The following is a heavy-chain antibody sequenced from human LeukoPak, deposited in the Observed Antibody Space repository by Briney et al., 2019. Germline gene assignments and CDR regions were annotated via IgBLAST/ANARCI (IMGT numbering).Heavy chain of an antibody. CDR1: GFTFSSYA. Sequence: GGSLRLSCAASGFTFSSYAMSWVRQAPGKGLEWVSAISGSGGSTYYADSVKGRFTISRDNSKNTLYLQMSSLRAEDTAVYYCARPGAARHPFDYWGQGTLVTVSS. CDR3: ARPGAARHPFDY. J-gene: IGHJ4*02. CDR2: ISGSGGST. V-gene: IGHV3-23*01. D-gene: IGHD6-6*01.